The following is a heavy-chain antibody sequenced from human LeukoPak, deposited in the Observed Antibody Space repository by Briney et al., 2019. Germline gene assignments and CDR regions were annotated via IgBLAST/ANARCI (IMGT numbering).Heavy chain of an antibody. J-gene: IGHJ4*02. Sequence: SETLSLTCTVSGGSISSSSYYWGSLRQPPGKGLEWIASLRHRGNTFYNPSFKSRVTISVDTSNNRLSLRLSSVTAADTAVYYCARLRDGRWLLEYWGQGTLVTVSS. V-gene: IGHV4-39*01. CDR3: ARLRDGRWLLEY. CDR1: GGSISSSSYY. CDR2: LRHRGNT. D-gene: IGHD3-10*01.